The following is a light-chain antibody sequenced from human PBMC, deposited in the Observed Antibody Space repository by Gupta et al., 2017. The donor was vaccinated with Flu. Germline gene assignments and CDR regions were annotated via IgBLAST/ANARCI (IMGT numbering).Light chain of an antibody. J-gene: IGLJ1*01. CDR3: AAWDDSLSGSYV. V-gene: IGLV1-47*01. CDR2: RNT. Sequence: QSVLTQPLSASGTAGQRVPLSFSGRSSIIGPNYVYWYQRLPGTAPHLLIFRNTQRPSGVPDRFAGSKSGTSASLAISGLRSEDEADYYCAAWDDSLSGSYVFGTGTKVTVL. CDR1: SSIIGPNY.